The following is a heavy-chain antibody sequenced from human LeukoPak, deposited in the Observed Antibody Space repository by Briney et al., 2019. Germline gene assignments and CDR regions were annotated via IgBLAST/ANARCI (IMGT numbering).Heavy chain of an antibody. V-gene: IGHV3-64*04. CDR2: IGRDGGNI. D-gene: IGHD4-17*01. CDR1: GFTFSSYA. CDR3: LDYGQS. J-gene: IGHJ4*02. Sequence: GGSLRLSCSASGFTFSSYAMYWVRQAPGKRLEYVSVIGRDGGNIFYAVSVKGRFTISRDNSKNTLYLQMNSLRAEDTAVYYCLDYGQSWGQGTLVTVSS.